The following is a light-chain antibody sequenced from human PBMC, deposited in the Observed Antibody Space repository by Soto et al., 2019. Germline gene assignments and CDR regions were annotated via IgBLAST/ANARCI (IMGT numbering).Light chain of an antibody. CDR3: GSWDSSLSAYV. J-gene: IGLJ1*01. CDR2: DDN. CDR1: SSNIGGNS. V-gene: IGLV1-51*01. Sequence: QSVMTQPPSVSAAPGQTVTISCSGSSSNIGGNSVSWYQQLPGTAPKLLIYDDNKRPSGIPDRFSGSKSGTSATLGITGFQTGDEADYYCGSWDSSLSAYVFGTXTXLTVL.